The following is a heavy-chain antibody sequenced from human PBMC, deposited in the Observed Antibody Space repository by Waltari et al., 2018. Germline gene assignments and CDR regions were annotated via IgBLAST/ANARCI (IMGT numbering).Heavy chain of an antibody. CDR1: GGSISSYY. Sequence: QVQLQESGPGLVKPSETLSLTCTVSGGSISSYYWSWIRQPPGKGLEWIGYIYYIGSTNYNPSLKSRVTISVDTSKNQFSLKLSSVTAADTAVYYCARAIAAAWRGIRFDPWGQGTLVTVSS. CDR3: ARAIAAAWRGIRFDP. V-gene: IGHV4-59*01. CDR2: IYYIGST. J-gene: IGHJ5*02. D-gene: IGHD6-13*01.